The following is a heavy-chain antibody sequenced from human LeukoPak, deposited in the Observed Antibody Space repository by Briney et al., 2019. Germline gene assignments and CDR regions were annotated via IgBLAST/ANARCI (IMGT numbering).Heavy chain of an antibody. Sequence: SETLSLTCTVSGGSISSSSYYWGWIRQPPGKGLEWIGSIYYSGSTYYNPSLKSRVTISVDTSKNQFSLKLSSVTAADTAVYYCASSPLYDILTGNYRPAYYFDYWGQGTLLTVSS. J-gene: IGHJ4*02. CDR3: ASSPLYDILTGNYRPAYYFDY. V-gene: IGHV4-39*07. D-gene: IGHD3-9*01. CDR2: IYYSGST. CDR1: GGSISSSSYY.